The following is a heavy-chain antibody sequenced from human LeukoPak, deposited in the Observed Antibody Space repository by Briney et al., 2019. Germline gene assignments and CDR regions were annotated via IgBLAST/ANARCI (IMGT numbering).Heavy chain of an antibody. CDR2: ISWNSGSI. CDR3: AKAPAIYSLEYYFDY. Sequence: GGSLRLSCAASGFTFDDYAMHWVRQAPRKGLEWVSGISWNSGSIGYADSVKGRFTISRDNAKNSLYLQMNSLRAEDTALYYCAKAPAIYSLEYYFDYWGQGTLVTVSS. D-gene: IGHD6-13*01. CDR1: GFTFDDYA. J-gene: IGHJ4*02. V-gene: IGHV3-9*01.